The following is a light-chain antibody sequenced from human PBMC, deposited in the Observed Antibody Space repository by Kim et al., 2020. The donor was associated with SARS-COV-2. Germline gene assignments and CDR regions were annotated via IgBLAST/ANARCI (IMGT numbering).Light chain of an antibody. CDR1: QAISDY. CDR3: QQFHSYPFT. J-gene: IGKJ4*01. CDR2: AAS. V-gene: IGKV1-17*03. Sequence: SASWGDRVTLTCRASQAISDYLAWFQQRPGKAPQRLIYAASTLQSGVPSRFSGSGSGMEFTLTINSLQPEDFATYFCQQFHSYPFTFGGGTKLEI.